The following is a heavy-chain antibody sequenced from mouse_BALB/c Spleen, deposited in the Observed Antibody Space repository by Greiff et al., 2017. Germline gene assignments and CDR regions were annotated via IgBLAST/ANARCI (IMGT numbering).Heavy chain of an antibody. D-gene: IGHD1-1*01. CDR3: ARNYYGSRWFAY. J-gene: IGHJ3*01. Sequence: VQLQQSGPSLVKPSQTLSLTCSVTGDSITSGYWNWIRKFPGNKLEYMGYISYSGSTYYNPSLKSRISITRDTSKNQYYLQLNSVTTEDTATYYCARNYYGSRWFAYWGQGTLVTVSA. CDR1: GDSITSGY. V-gene: IGHV3-8*02. CDR2: ISYSGST.